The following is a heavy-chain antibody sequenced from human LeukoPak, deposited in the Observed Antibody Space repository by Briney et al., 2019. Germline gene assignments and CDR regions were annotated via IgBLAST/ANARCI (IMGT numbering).Heavy chain of an antibody. J-gene: IGHJ3*02. D-gene: IGHD3-22*01. CDR2: INPRGGST. CDR3: ARVKSYYYDTSDKDAFDI. Sequence: ASVKVSCKASGYTFTTYYMHWMRQAPGQGPEWMGIINPRGGSTDYAQKFQGRVTMTRDTSTSTVYMELSSLRSEDTAVYYCARVKSYYYDTSDKDAFDIWGQGTMVTVSS. V-gene: IGHV1-46*01. CDR1: GYTFTTYY.